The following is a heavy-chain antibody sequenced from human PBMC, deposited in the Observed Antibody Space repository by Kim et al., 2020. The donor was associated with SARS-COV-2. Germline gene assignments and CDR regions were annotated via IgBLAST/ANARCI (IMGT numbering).Heavy chain of an antibody. Sequence: SETLSLTCAVYGGSFSGYYWSWIRQPPGKGLEWIGEINHSGSTNYNPSLKSRVTIPVATSKNQFSLKLSSVTAADTAVYYCARGGSGWYGGYYYYGMDVWGQGTTVTVSS. V-gene: IGHV4-34*01. CDR1: GGSFSGYY. J-gene: IGHJ6*02. D-gene: IGHD6-19*01. CDR3: ARGGSGWYGGYYYYGMDV. CDR2: INHSGST.